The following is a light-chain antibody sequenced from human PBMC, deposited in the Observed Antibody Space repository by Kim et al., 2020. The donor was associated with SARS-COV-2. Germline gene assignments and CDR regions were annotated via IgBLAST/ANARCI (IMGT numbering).Light chain of an antibody. V-gene: IGKV1D-16*01. Sequence: DIQMTQSPSSLSASVGDRVTITCRASQDISSYLAWYQQKPEKPPKSLIYIASSLQSGVPSRFSGSGSGTEFTLTISSLRPEDFATYYCQQYVSYPLTFGGGTKLEI. CDR1: QDISSY. CDR2: IAS. CDR3: QQYVSYPLT. J-gene: IGKJ4*01.